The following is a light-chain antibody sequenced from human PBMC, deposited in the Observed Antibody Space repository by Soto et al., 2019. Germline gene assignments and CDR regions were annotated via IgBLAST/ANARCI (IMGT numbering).Light chain of an antibody. CDR3: SSYTSISTVV. CDR1: SSDVGGYDY. V-gene: IGLV2-14*03. CDR2: NVS. Sequence: ALTQPASVSGSPGQSITISCTGTSSDVGGYDYVSWYQQHPGKAPKLVIYNVSNRPSGISNRFSGSKSGNTASLTISGLQAEDEADYYCSSYTSISTVVFGGGTKLTVL. J-gene: IGLJ2*01.